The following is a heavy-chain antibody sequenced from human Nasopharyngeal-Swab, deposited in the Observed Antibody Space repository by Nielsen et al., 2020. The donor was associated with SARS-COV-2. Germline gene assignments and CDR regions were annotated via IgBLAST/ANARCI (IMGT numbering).Heavy chain of an antibody. J-gene: IGHJ3*02. CDR3: AKDRKQWLVTRSAFDI. CDR2: ISGSGGST. V-gene: IGHV3-23*01. D-gene: IGHD6-19*01. Sequence: VRQAPGKGLEWVSAISGSGGSTYYADSVKGRFTISRDNSKNTLYLQMNGLRAEDTAVYYCAKDRKQWLVTRSAFDIWGQGTMVTVSS.